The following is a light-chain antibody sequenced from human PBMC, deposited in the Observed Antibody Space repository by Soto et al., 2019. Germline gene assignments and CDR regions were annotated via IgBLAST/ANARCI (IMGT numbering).Light chain of an antibody. CDR1: HSVSSN. CDR2: GVS. J-gene: IGKJ4*01. CDR3: HQYNNWPLT. V-gene: IGKV3-15*01. Sequence: EIVMTQSSATLSVSPGERATLSCRASHSVSSNLAWYQQKPGQAPRLLIYGVSARASGIPARFSGSGSGTEFTLTISSLQSEDFAVYYCHQYNNWPLTFGGGTKVEIK.